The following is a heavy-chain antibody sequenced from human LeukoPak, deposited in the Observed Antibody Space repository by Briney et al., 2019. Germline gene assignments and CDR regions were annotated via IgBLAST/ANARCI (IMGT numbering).Heavy chain of an antibody. V-gene: IGHV1-24*01. CDR1: GYTLTELS. CDR2: FDPEDGET. D-gene: IGHD4-17*01. CDR3: ATAQTTVTTTNYFDY. J-gene: IGHJ4*02. Sequence: ASVKVSCKVSGYTLTELSMHWVRQAPGKGLEWMGGFDPEDGETIYAQKFQGRVTMTEDTSTDTAYIELSSLRSEDTAVYYCATAQTTVTTTNYFDYWGQGTLVTVSS.